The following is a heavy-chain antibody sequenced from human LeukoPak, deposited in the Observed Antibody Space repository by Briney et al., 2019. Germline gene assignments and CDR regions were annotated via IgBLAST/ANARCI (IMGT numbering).Heavy chain of an antibody. J-gene: IGHJ3*02. D-gene: IGHD6-13*01. CDR1: GYTFTSYD. Sequence: ASVKVSCKASGYTFTSYDINWVRQATGQGLEWMGWMNPNSGNTGYAQKLQGRVTMTTDTSTSTAYMELSSLRSEGTAVYYCARSLSGYSSSWYSHDAFDIWGQGTMVSVSS. CDR3: ARSLSGYSSSWYSHDAFDI. V-gene: IGHV1-8*02. CDR2: MNPNSGNT.